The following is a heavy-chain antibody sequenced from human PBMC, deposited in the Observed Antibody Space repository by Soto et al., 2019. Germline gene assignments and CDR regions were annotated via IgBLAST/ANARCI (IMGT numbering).Heavy chain of an antibody. D-gene: IGHD5-12*01. CDR1: GFTFSDYY. Sequence: QVQLVESGGGLVKPGGSLRLSCAASGFTFSDYYMSWIRQAPGKGLEWVSYISSSSSYTNYADSVKGRFTISRDNAKNSLYLQMNSLRAEDTAVYYCTRDVKRSTGGFYYSYGMDVWGQGTTVTVSS. J-gene: IGHJ6*02. CDR2: ISSSSSYT. V-gene: IGHV3-11*05. CDR3: TRDVKRSTGGFYYSYGMDV.